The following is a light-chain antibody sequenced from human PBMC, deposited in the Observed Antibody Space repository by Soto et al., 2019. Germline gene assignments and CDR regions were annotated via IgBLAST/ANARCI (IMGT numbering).Light chain of an antibody. CDR2: GAS. Sequence: IVLTQSPGTLCLSPGERATLSCRASQYVSSRSLAWYQQKPGQAPRLLISGASSRAADIPDRFSGSVSGTDFTLTINRLEYEDCAVYDCQQYHNWTPEFGRGTKVDIK. CDR3: QQYHNWTPE. J-gene: IGKJ1*01. V-gene: IGKV3-20*01. CDR1: QYVSSRS.